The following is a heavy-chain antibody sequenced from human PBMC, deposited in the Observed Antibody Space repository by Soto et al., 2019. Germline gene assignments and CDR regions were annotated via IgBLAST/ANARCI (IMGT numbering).Heavy chain of an antibody. D-gene: IGHD3-3*01. V-gene: IGHV3-33*01. CDR3: ARGPEKGVRFLEWLLRAGMDV. CDR2: IWHDGDNK. Sequence: QVRLVESGGAVVQPGRSLRLSCAASGFTFSSYGMHWVRQAPGKGLEWVALIWHDGDNKYYADSVKGRFTISRENAKNXLXLXXNSLRDADTAVYDGARGPEKGVRFLEWLLRAGMDVWGQGTTVTVSS. J-gene: IGHJ6*02. CDR1: GFTFSSYG.